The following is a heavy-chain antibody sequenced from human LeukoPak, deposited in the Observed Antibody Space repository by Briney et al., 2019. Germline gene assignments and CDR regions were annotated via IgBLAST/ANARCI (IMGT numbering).Heavy chain of an antibody. CDR3: AKDPVVPGVSEY. CDR1: GFTFSTYA. J-gene: IGHJ4*02. CDR2: VTGNGGST. Sequence: PGGSLSLSCAASGFTFSTYAMSWVRQAPGKGLEWVSSVTGNGGSTYYADSVKGRFTISRDNSRNTLYLQMNSLRAEDTAVYYCAKDPVVPGVSEYWGQGTLVTVSS. D-gene: IGHD2-21*01. V-gene: IGHV3-23*01.